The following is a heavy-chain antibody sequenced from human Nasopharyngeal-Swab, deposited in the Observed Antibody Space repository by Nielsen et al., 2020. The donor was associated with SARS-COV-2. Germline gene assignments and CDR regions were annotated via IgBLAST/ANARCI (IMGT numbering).Heavy chain of an antibody. CDR1: GGSISSSSYY. Sequence: SETLSLTCTVSGGSISSSSYYWSWIRQPPGKGLEWIGEINHSGSTNYNPSLKSRVTISVDTSKNQFSLKLSSVTAADTAVYYCARGRSRFGYCSGGSCYSFDYWGQGTLVTVSS. V-gene: IGHV4-39*07. CDR3: ARGRSRFGYCSGGSCYSFDY. CDR2: INHSGST. D-gene: IGHD2-15*01. J-gene: IGHJ4*02.